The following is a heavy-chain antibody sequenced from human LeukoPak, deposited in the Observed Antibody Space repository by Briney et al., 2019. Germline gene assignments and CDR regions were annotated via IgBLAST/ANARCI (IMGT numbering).Heavy chain of an antibody. Sequence: SETLSLTCTVSGGSISSSSYYWGWSRQPPGTGLEWLGSIYYSGSPYYNPSLKSRVPIPVDTSKTQFSLKLTSLNAADTPVNYWARDTGQYAPGTPGFTRFDPWGEGTLVTASS. CDR1: GGSISSSSYY. J-gene: IGHJ5*02. V-gene: IGHV4-39*07. D-gene: IGHD3-10*01. CDR2: IYYSGSP. CDR3: ARDTGQYAPGTPGFTRFDP.